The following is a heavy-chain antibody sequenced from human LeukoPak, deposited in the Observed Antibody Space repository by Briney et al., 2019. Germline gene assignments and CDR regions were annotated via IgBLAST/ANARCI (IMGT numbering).Heavy chain of an antibody. CDR1: GGSISSSSYY. Sequence: SETLSLTCTASGGSISSSSYYWGWIRQPPGKGLEWIGSIYYSGSTYYNPSLKSRVTISVDTSKNQFSLKLSSVTAADTAVYYCARAAAAGTARRPYFDYWGQGTLVTVSS. V-gene: IGHV4-39*01. CDR2: IYYSGST. D-gene: IGHD6-13*01. CDR3: ARAAAAGTARRPYFDY. J-gene: IGHJ4*02.